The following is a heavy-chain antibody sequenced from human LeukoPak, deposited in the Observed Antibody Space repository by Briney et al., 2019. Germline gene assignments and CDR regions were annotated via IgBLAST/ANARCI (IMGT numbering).Heavy chain of an antibody. CDR3: AKASNWNYGPSDY. CDR2: IWYGGSNK. Sequence: PGRSLRLSCAASGFTFSSYGMHWVRQAPGKGLEWVAVIWYGGSNKYYADSVKGRFTISRDNSKNTLYLQMNSLRAEDTAVYYCAKASNWNYGPSDYWGQGTLVTVSS. D-gene: IGHD1-7*01. V-gene: IGHV3-30*18. J-gene: IGHJ4*02. CDR1: GFTFSSYG.